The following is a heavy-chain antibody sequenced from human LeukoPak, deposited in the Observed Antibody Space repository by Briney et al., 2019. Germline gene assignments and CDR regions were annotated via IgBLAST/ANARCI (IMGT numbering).Heavy chain of an antibody. J-gene: IGHJ4*02. V-gene: IGHV4-39*07. CDR3: ARDYYYYNSGSPLFDY. D-gene: IGHD3-10*01. Sequence: PSETLSLTCTVSGGSISSSSYYWGWIRQPPGKGLEWIGSIYYSGSTYYNPSLKSRVTISVDTSKNQFSLKLSSVTAADTAVYYCARDYYYYNSGSPLFDYWGQGTLVTVSS. CDR2: IYYSGST. CDR1: GGSISSSSYY.